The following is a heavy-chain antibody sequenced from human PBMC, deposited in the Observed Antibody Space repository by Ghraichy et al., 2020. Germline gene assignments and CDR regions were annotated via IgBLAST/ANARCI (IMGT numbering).Heavy chain of an antibody. CDR1: GFTFSSYW. D-gene: IGHD1-26*01. Sequence: GGSLRLSCAASGFTFSSYWMSWVRQAPGKGLEWVANIKEDGSEKYYVDSVKGRFTISRDNAKNSLYLQMNSLRAEDMAEYYCAIGSGSYADWGQGTLVTVSS. CDR2: IKEDGSEK. J-gene: IGHJ4*02. V-gene: IGHV3-7*01. CDR3: AIGSGSYAD.